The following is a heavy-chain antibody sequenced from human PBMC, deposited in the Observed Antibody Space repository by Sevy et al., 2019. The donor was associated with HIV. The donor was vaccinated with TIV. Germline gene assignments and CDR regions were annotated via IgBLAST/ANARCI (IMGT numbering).Heavy chain of an antibody. CDR3: ATDLNSYCYGLFDY. CDR1: GYTLTELS. Sequence: ASVKVSCKVSGYTLTELSKHWVRQAPGKGLEWMGGFDPEDGETIYAQKFQGRVTMTEDTSTDIAYMELSSLRSEDTAVYYCATDLNSYCYGLFDYWGQGTLVTVSS. CDR2: FDPEDGET. V-gene: IGHV1-24*01. J-gene: IGHJ4*02. D-gene: IGHD5-18*01.